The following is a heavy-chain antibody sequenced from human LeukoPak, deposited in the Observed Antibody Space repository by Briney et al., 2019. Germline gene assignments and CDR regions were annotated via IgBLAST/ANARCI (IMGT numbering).Heavy chain of an antibody. CDR3: AKGTYYDFWSGAGDYYYYMDV. CDR2: ISWDGGST. Sequence: GGSLRLSCAASGFTFDDYAMHWVRQAPGKGLEWVSLISWDGGSTYYADSVKGRFTISRDNSKNSLYLQMNSLRAEDTALYYCAKGTYYDFWSGAGDYYYYMDVWGKGTTVTVPS. CDR1: GFTFDDYA. V-gene: IGHV3-43D*03. D-gene: IGHD3-3*01. J-gene: IGHJ6*03.